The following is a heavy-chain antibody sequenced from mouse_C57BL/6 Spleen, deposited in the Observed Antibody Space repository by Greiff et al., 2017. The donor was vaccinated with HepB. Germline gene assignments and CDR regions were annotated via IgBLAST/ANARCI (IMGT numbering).Heavy chain of an antibody. D-gene: IGHD2-5*01. V-gene: IGHV5-15*01. J-gene: IGHJ3*02. CDR2: ISNLAYSI. Sequence: EVQLVESGGGLVQPGGSLKLSCAASGFTFSDYGMAWVRQAPRKGPEWVAFISNLAYSIYYADTVTGRFTISRENAKNTLYLEMSSLRSEDTAMYYCARHDSNYEWWGQGTLVTVSA. CDR3: ARHDSNYEW. CDR1: GFTFSDYG.